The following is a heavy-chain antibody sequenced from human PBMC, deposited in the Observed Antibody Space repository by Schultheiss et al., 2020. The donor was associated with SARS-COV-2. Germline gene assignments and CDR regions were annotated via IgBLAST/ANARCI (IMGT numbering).Heavy chain of an antibody. CDR1: GFTFSSYG. CDR2: IWYDGSNK. V-gene: IGHV3-33*01. CDR3: ARVDRVLWLGTGETNFDY. D-gene: IGHD5-18*01. Sequence: VGSLRLSCAASGFTFSSYGMHWVRQAPGKGLEWVAVIWYDGSNKYYADSVKGRFTISRDNAKNSLYLQMNSLRAEDTALYYCARVDRVLWLGTGETNFDYWGQGTLVTVSS. J-gene: IGHJ4*02.